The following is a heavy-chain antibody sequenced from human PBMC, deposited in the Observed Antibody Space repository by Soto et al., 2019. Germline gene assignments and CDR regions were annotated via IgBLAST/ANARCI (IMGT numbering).Heavy chain of an antibody. J-gene: IGHJ6*02. CDR2: INPKSGGA. Sequence: ASVKVSCKASGYSFTDYHIHWVRQAPGQGLEWLGRINPKSGGASTAQKFQGWVTMTTDTSISTASMELTRLTSDDTAIYYCARGDSTDCSNGVCSFFYNHDMDVWGQGTTVTVSS. CDR1: GYSFTDYH. V-gene: IGHV1-2*04. D-gene: IGHD2-8*01. CDR3: ARGDSTDCSNGVCSFFYNHDMDV.